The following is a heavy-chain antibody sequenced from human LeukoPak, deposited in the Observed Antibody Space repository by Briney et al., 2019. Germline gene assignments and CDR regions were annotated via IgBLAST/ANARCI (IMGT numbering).Heavy chain of an antibody. J-gene: IGHJ4*02. CDR1: GGSISSYY. CDR3: ARFYDSSGIEKYYFDY. Sequence: SETLSLTCTVSGGSISSYYWSWIRQPAGKGLEWIGRIYTSGSTNYNPSLKSRVTMSVDTSKNQFSLKLSSVTAADTAVYYCARFYDSSGIEKYYFDYWGQGTLVTVSS. CDR2: IYTSGST. V-gene: IGHV4-4*07. D-gene: IGHD3-22*01.